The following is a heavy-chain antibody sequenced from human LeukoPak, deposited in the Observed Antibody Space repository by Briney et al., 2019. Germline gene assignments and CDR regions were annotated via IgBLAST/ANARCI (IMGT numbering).Heavy chain of an antibody. V-gene: IGHV1-8*03. CDR2: MNPNSGNT. J-gene: IGHJ4*02. CDR1: GYTFTSYD. CDR3: ARVGGYDSSGYYVGPYFDY. D-gene: IGHD3-22*01. Sequence: ASVKVSCKASGYTFTSYDINWVRQATGQGLEWMGWMNPNSGNTGYAQKFQGRVTITRNTSISTAYMELSSLRSEDTAVYYCARVGGYDSSGYYVGPYFDYWGRGTLVTVSS.